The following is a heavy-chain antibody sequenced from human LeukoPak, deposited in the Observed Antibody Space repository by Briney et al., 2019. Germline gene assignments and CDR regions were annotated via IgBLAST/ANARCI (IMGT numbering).Heavy chain of an antibody. CDR3: ARLAGTNGPFDY. CDR2: IYYSGST. CDR1: GGSISSYY. D-gene: IGHD1-26*01. V-gene: IGHV4-59*01. Sequence: SETLSLTCTVSGGSISSYYWSWIRQPPGKGLEWIGYIYYSGSTNYNPSLKSRVTISVDTSKNQFSLKLSSVTAADTAVYYCARLAGTNGPFDYWGQGTLVTVSS. J-gene: IGHJ4*02.